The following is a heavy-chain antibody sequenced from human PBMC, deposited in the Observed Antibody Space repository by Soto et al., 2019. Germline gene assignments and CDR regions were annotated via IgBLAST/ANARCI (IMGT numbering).Heavy chain of an antibody. Sequence: SVKVSCKASGGTFSSYAISWVRQAPGQGLGWMGGIIPIFGTANYAQKFQGRVTITADESTSTAYMELSSLRSEDTAVYYCAREGNFWSGSGYYSYYGMDVWGQGTTVTVSS. D-gene: IGHD3-3*01. CDR3: AREGNFWSGSGYYSYYGMDV. CDR2: IIPIFGTA. J-gene: IGHJ6*02. V-gene: IGHV1-69*13. CDR1: GGTFSSYA.